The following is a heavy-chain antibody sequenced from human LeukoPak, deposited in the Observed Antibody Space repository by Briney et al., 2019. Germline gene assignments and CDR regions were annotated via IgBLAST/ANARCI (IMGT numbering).Heavy chain of an antibody. CDR3: ARDLYYYDSSGYSRYFDL. CDR2: IRSSGSTL. J-gene: IGHJ2*01. V-gene: IGHV3-48*03. Sequence: PGGSLRLSCAASGFTFSSYEMNWVCQAPGKGPEWVSYIRSSGSTLYYADSVKGRFTISRGNAKNSLYLQMNSLRAEETAVYYCARDLYYYDSSGYSRYFDLWVRGTLVTVSS. CDR1: GFTFSSYE. D-gene: IGHD3-22*01.